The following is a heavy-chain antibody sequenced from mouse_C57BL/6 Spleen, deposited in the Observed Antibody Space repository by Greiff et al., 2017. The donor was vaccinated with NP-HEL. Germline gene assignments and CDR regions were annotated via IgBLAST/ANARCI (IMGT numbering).Heavy chain of an antibody. CDR1: GYTFTSYW. V-gene: IGHV1-55*01. Sequence: QVQLQQPGAELVKPGASVKMSCKASGYTFTSYWITWVKQRPGQGLEWIGDIYPGSGSTNYNEKFKSKATLTVDTSSSTAYMQLSSLTSEDSAVYYCARFPITTVVAEDAMDYWGQGTSVTVSS. CDR3: ARFPITTVVAEDAMDY. J-gene: IGHJ4*01. D-gene: IGHD1-1*01. CDR2: IYPGSGST.